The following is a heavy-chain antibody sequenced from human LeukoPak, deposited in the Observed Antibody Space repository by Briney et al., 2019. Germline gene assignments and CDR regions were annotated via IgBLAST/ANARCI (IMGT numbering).Heavy chain of an antibody. J-gene: IGHJ4*02. CDR1: GFTFSSYA. CDR2: ISGSGGST. V-gene: IGHV3-23*01. D-gene: IGHD3-10*02. CDR3: VRDSYMFGSDY. Sequence: PGGSLRLSCAASGFTFSSYAMSWVRQAPGKGLEWVSAISGSGGSTYYADSVKGRFTISRDNAKNSVFLQMNTLRAEDTAVYYCVRDSYMFGSDYWGQGTLVTVSS.